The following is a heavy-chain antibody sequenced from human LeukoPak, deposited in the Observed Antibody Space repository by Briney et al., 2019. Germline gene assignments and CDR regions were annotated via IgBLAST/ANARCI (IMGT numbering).Heavy chain of an antibody. CDR2: ISTSGSAT. D-gene: IGHD2-2*01. CDR1: GFTFGSYA. Sequence: GGSLRLSCAASGFTFGSYAMSWVRQAPGKGLEWGSGISTSGSATYYADSVKGRFTISRDNSKNTVFLQMNSLRAEDTAVYYCAKVGCFSTSCHEDYWGQGTLVTVSS. J-gene: IGHJ4*02. V-gene: IGHV3-23*01. CDR3: AKVGCFSTSCHEDY.